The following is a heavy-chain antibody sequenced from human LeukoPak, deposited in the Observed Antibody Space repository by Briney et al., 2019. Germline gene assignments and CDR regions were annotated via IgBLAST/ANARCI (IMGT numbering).Heavy chain of an antibody. CDR3: ARVGHSGLLDY. Sequence: GGSLRLSCAASGFTFNNAWMSWVRQAPGKGLEWVSYISSSGSTIYYADSVKGRFTISWDNAKNSLYLQMNSLRAEDTAVYYCARVGHSGLLDYWGQGTLVTVSS. V-gene: IGHV3-11*04. CDR2: ISSSGSTI. D-gene: IGHD4-23*01. J-gene: IGHJ4*02. CDR1: GFTFNNAW.